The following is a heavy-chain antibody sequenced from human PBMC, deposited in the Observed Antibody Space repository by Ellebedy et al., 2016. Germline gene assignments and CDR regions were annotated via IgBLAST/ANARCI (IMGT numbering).Heavy chain of an antibody. D-gene: IGHD6-19*01. CDR3: SRVIRDTSGWYHFDF. J-gene: IGHJ4*02. V-gene: IGHV3-13*01. Sequence: GGSLRLSCAASGFTFSSYDMHWVRQVTGEGLEWVSGITTGGATNCAGSVKGRFTISRENAKNSLYLQMNSLRDGDTAVYYCSRVIRDTSGWYHFDFWGRGTLVTVSS. CDR1: GFTFSSYD. CDR2: ITTGGAT.